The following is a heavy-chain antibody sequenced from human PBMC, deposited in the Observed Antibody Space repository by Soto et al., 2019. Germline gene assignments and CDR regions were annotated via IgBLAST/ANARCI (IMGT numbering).Heavy chain of an antibody. CDR1: AGPFSSYT. J-gene: IGHJ2*01. D-gene: IGHD5-12*01. Sequence: QVQLVQSGAEVKKPGSSVTVSCKASAGPFSSYTISWVRQAPGQGLEWMGGIIPIFGTANYAQKFQGRVTITADESTSTAYMELSSLRSEDTAVYYCARGNHRWLQLWYFDLWGRGTLVTVSS. CDR3: ARGNHRWLQLWYFDL. CDR2: IIPIFGTA. V-gene: IGHV1-69*12.